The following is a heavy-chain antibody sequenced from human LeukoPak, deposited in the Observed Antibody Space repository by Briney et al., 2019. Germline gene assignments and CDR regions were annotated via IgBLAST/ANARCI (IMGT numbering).Heavy chain of an antibody. Sequence: GSLRLSCAASGFTFSTYTMHWVRQAPGKGLEWVAFISFDGSNTYYADSVKGRFTISGDNSKNTLYLQMNSLRAEDTAVYYCASGRGAAVGVYYYYYGMDVWGQGTTVTVSS. CDR1: GFTFSTYT. CDR2: ISFDGSNT. J-gene: IGHJ6*02. D-gene: IGHD6-13*01. V-gene: IGHV3-30-3*01. CDR3: ASGRGAAVGVYYYYYGMDV.